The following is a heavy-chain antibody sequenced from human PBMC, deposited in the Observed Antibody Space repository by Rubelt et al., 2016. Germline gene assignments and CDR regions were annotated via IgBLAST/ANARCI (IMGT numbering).Heavy chain of an antibody. CDR1: GYIFTSYT. D-gene: IGHD6-13*01. CDR3: ARIDSTSWYLDY. CDR2: ISTGNGNT. J-gene: IGHJ4*02. Sequence: QVQLVQSGAEVKKPGASVKVTCKASGYIFTSYTIHWLRQAPGQRLEWMGWISTGNGNTKYSQSFQGRVSISMDTSASIAYMGLSSLRSEETALYYCARIDSTSWYLDYWDQGTMVTVSS. V-gene: IGHV1-3*04.